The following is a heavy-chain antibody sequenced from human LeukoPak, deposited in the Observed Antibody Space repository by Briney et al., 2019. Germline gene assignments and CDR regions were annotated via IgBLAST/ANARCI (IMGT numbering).Heavy chain of an antibody. V-gene: IGHV4-4*02. CDR3: ARLRRVGATPFDY. J-gene: IGHJ4*02. CDR2: IFYSGST. CDR1: GGSISSNYE. D-gene: IGHD1-26*01. Sequence: SETLSLTCTVSGGSISSNYELSWVRQPPGKGLEWIGEIFYSGSTYYNPSLKSRVTISVDTSKNQFSLKLSSVTAADTAVYYCARLRRVGATPFDYWGQGTLVTVSS.